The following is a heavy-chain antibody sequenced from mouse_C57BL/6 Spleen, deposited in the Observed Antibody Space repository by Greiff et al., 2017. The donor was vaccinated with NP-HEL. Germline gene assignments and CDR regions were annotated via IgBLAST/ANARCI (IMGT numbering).Heavy chain of an antibody. CDR1: GYSITSGYY. CDR3: AREDGNYYFDY. Sequence: DVQLQESGPGLVKPSQSLSLTCSVTGYSITSGYYWNWIRQFPGNKLEWMGYISYDGSNNYNPSLKNRISITRDTSKNQFFLKLNSVTTEDTATYYCAREDGNYYFDYWGQGTTLTVSS. J-gene: IGHJ2*01. D-gene: IGHD2-1*01. V-gene: IGHV3-6*01. CDR2: ISYDGSN.